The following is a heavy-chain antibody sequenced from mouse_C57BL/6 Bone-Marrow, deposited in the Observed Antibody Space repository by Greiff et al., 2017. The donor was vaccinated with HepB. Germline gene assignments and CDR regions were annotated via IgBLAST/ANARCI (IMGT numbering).Heavy chain of an antibody. D-gene: IGHD1-1*01. CDR3: ARQEGYYYGLWYFDV. CDR1: GFTFSDYY. CDR2: ISNGGGST. Sequence: EVQVVESGGGLVQPGGSLKLSCAASGFTFSDYYMYWVRQTPEKRLEWVAYISNGGGSTYYPDTVKGRFTISRDNAKNTLYLQMSRLKSEDTAMYYCARQEGYYYGLWYFDVWGTGTTVTVSS. V-gene: IGHV5-12*01. J-gene: IGHJ1*03.